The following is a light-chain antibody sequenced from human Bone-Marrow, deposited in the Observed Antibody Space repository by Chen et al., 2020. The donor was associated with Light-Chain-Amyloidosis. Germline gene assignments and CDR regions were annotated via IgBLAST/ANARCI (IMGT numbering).Light chain of an antibody. CDR2: EAK. J-gene: IGLJ3*02. V-gene: IGLV2-23*01. CDR1: SSDVGTYNL. Sequence: QSALTQPASVSGSPGQSITISCPGSSSDVGTYNLVSWYQHHPGKAPKLIIYEAKKRPSGVSNRFSGSRSGYTASLTISGLQAEDEADYYCCSYAGRGKMFGGGTKLTVL. CDR3: CSYAGRGKM.